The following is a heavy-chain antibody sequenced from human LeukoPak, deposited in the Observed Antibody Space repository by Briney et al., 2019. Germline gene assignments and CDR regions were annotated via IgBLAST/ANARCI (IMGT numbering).Heavy chain of an antibody. J-gene: IGHJ4*02. CDR3: ARGSYDSSGYYYVDLDY. CDR1: GYTFTSYG. D-gene: IGHD3-22*01. Sequence: ASVKVSCKASGYTFTSYGINWVRQATGQGLEWMGWMNPNSGNTGYAQKFQGRVTMTRNTSISTAYMELSSLRSEDTAVYYCARGSYDSSGYYYVDLDYWGQGTLVTVSS. CDR2: MNPNSGNT. V-gene: IGHV1-8*01.